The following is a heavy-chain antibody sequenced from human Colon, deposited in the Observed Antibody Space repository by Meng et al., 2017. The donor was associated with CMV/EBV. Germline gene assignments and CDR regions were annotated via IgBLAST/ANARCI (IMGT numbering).Heavy chain of an antibody. Sequence: VSAGSISRGSYYWSWIRQPAGKGLEWIGRIYTSGSTNYTPSLKSRVTISVDTSKNQFSLKLSSVTAADTAVYYCARDYGDANWFDPWGQGTLVTVSS. CDR3: ARDYGDANWFDP. CDR1: AGSISRGSYY. J-gene: IGHJ5*02. D-gene: IGHD4-17*01. CDR2: IYTSGST. V-gene: IGHV4-61*02.